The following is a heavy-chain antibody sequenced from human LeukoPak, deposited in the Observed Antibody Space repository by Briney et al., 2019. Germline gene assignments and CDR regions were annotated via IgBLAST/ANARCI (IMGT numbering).Heavy chain of an antibody. CDR2: MNPNSGNT. Sequence: ASVKVSCKASGYTFTGYYMHWVRQATGQGLEWMGWMNPNSGNTGYAQKFQGRVTITRNTSISTAYMELSSLRSEDTAVYYCAREYTSGGYFDYWGQGTLVTVSS. D-gene: IGHD1-26*01. CDR1: GYTFTGYY. J-gene: IGHJ4*02. CDR3: AREYTSGGYFDY. V-gene: IGHV1-8*03.